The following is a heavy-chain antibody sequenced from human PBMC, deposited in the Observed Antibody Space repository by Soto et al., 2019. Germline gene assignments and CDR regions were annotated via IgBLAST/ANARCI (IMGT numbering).Heavy chain of an antibody. V-gene: IGHV1-18*01. CDR2: IKAYSGNT. D-gene: IGHD4-17*01. Sequence: QLQLVQSGPEAKKPGASVKVSCKASGDTFATSTISWLRQAPGQGPEWMGWIKAYSGNTNYAQKLQGRLTMTTDTSTSTAYMELRSLTTDDTAIYYCAIADYGDDDYWGQGTLVTVSS. J-gene: IGHJ4*02. CDR1: GDTFATST. CDR3: AIADYGDDDY.